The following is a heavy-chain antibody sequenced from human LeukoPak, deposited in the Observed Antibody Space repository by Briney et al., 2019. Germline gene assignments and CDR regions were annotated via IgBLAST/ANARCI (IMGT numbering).Heavy chain of an antibody. J-gene: IGHJ5*02. V-gene: IGHV1-2*02. CDR1: GYTFSGYY. CDR2: IKPDSGDT. Sequence: ASVTVSCKASGYTFSGYYIHWVRQAPGQGLEWMGLIKPDSGDTNYAQNFRGRVTMTRDTSITTAYMEPNRLTSDDTAVYYCVRDRPHNWFDPWGQGTLVTVSS. CDR3: VRDRPHNWFDP.